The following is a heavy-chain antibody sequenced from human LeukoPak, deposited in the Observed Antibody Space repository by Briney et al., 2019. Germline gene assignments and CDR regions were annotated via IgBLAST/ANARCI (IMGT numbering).Heavy chain of an antibody. CDR2: ISSSSSYI. D-gene: IGHD3-3*01. V-gene: IGHV3-21*01. Sequence: GGSLRLSCAASGFTFSSYSMNWVRQAPGKGLEWVSSISSSSSYIYYADSVKGRFTISRDNAKNSLYLQMNSLRTEDTAVYYCARGRRYDVLSGYVDFWGQGTLVTVSS. CDR1: GFTFSSYS. CDR3: ARGRRYDVLSGYVDF. J-gene: IGHJ4*02.